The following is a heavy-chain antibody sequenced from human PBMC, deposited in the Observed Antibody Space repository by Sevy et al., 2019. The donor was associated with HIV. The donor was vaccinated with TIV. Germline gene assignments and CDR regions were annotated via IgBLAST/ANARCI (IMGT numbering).Heavy chain of an antibody. CDR1: AGSISSGDYY. D-gene: IGHD2-21*01. CDR2: IYYSGSI. V-gene: IGHV4-30-4*01. CDR3: AIVSRGEHLYYFDY. Sequence: SETLSLTCTVSAGSISSGDYYWNWIRQPPGKGLEWIAYIYYSGSIYYNPSLKSRVTISVDTSKNQFSLKLYSVTAADTAVYYCAIVSRGEHLYYFDYWGQGTLVTVSS. J-gene: IGHJ4*02.